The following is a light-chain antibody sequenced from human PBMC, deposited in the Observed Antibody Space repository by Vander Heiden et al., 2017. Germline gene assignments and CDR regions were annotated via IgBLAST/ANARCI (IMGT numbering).Light chain of an antibody. V-gene: IGKV3-20*01. CDR2: GAS. CDR3: QQYHNSPQT. J-gene: IGKJ5*01. CDR1: QSVSSSY. Sequence: EVGLKQSPGTLSLSPGERATLSCRASQSVSSSYLAWYQQKPGQAPRLLIYGASSRATGIPDRFSGSGSGTDFTLTISRLEPEDFAVYYCQQYHNSPQTFGQGTRLEIK.